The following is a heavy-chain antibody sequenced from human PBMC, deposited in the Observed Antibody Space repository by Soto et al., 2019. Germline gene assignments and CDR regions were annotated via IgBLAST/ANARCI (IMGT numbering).Heavy chain of an antibody. CDR1: GYSCANYW. Sequence: EVQLVQSGAEVQKPGEYLKISCKGSGYSCANYWIGWVRQMPGKGLEWMGIIYPGDSDTRYSPSFQGQFTIPADKSISTAYQQWSRLEASDTAMFYCARRRAATATDAFASWGQGKIVPVSS. CDR3: ARRRAATATDAFAS. CDR2: IYPGDSDT. V-gene: IGHV5-51*03. J-gene: IGHJ3*02. D-gene: IGHD2-15*01.